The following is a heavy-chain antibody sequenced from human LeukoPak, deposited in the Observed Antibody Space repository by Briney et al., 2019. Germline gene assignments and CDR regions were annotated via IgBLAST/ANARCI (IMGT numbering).Heavy chain of an antibody. J-gene: IGHJ4*02. CDR1: GFTFSNYA. CDR3: ARGGRSGNGFDN. D-gene: IGHD6-25*01. Sequence: KSGGCLRLSCTASGFTFSNYAMSWVRQAPGKGLEWVSAIGGSGGSTYYADSVKGRFTISRDNSKNTLYLQMNSLRAEDTAIFSCARGGRSGNGFDNWGQGTLVTVSS. CDR2: IGGSGGST. V-gene: IGHV3-23*01.